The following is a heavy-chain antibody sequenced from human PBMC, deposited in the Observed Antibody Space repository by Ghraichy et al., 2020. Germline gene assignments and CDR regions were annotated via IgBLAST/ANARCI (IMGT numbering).Heavy chain of an antibody. Sequence: GGSLRLSCAASGFTFSTYGMHWVRQAPGKGLEWVAVIWYDGSNKYYADSVKGRFTISRDISKNTQYLQMDSLRAEDTAVYYCARDANFWSGYSVPKYFDLWGRGTLVTVSS. V-gene: IGHV3-33*01. CDR2: IWYDGSNK. D-gene: IGHD3-3*01. CDR1: GFTFSTYG. J-gene: IGHJ2*01. CDR3: ARDANFWSGYSVPKYFDL.